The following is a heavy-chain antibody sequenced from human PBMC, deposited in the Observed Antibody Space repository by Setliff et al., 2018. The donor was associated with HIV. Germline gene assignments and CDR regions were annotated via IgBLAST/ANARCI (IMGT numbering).Heavy chain of an antibody. CDR2: ISAYNGNT. CDR3: ARDYYGSGSGWSRLDN. J-gene: IGHJ4*02. Sequence: GASVKVSCKASGYTFTSYGMSWVRQAPGQGLEWMGWISAYNGNTHYAQKLQGRVTMTTDTSTSTAYMELRSLRSDDTAVYYCARDYYGSGSGWSRLDNWGQGTLVTVSS. CDR1: GYTFTSYG. V-gene: IGHV1-18*01. D-gene: IGHD3-10*01.